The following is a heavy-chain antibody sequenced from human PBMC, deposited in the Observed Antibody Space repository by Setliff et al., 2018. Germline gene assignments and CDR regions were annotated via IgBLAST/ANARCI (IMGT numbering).Heavy chain of an antibody. Sequence: PSETLSLTCTVSGDSISSRRNYWGWFRQPAGKELEWIGQIYTSWSTNYNPSLKSRVTISLDTAQNQFSLRLTSVTAADTAVYYCARTGTYRYFDYWGQGALVTVSS. CDR3: ARTGTYRYFDY. J-gene: IGHJ4*02. CDR1: GDSISSRRNY. V-gene: IGHV4-61*09. CDR2: IYTSWST. D-gene: IGHD1-1*01.